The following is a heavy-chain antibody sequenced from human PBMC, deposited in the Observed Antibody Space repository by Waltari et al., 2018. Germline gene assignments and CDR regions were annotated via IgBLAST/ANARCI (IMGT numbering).Heavy chain of an antibody. CDR3: ARSPPTAIFYFDY. CDR2: IIPILGIA. J-gene: IGHJ4*02. V-gene: IGHV1-69*04. Sequence: QVQLVQSGAEVKKPGSSVKVSCKASGGTFSSYAISWVRQAPGQGLEWMGRIIPILGIANYAKKFQGRVTITADKSTSTAYMELSSLRSEDTAVYYCARSPPTAIFYFDYWGQGTLVTVSS. CDR1: GGTFSSYA. D-gene: IGHD5-18*01.